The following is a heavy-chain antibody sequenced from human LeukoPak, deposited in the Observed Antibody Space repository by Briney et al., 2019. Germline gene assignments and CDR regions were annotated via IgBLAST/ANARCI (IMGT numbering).Heavy chain of an antibody. CDR2: ISSSGSTI. CDR3: ARGNYYYGMDV. Sequence: GGSLRLSCAASGFTFATYAMSWIRQAPGKGLEWVSYISSSGSTIYYADSVKGRFTISRDNAKNSLYLQMNSLRAEDTAVYYCARGNYYYGMDVWGQGTTVTVSS. CDR1: GFTFATYA. J-gene: IGHJ6*02. V-gene: IGHV3-11*01.